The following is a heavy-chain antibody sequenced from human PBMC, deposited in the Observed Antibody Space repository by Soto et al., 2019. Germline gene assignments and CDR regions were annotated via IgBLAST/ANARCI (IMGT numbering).Heavy chain of an antibody. V-gene: IGHV3-23*01. J-gene: IGHJ4*02. CDR1: GFTFSHYA. CDR3: TKKYHFGSGTYYYYFDY. CDR2: ITGDGVST. Sequence: EVRLLESGGGLAQPGGSLRLSCAASGFTFSHYAMSWVRQAPEKGLEWVSTITGDGVSTYYADSVKGRFTISRDSSKNTLYLQMNSLRAEDTAVYYCTKKYHFGSGTYYYYFDYWGQGTLVTVSS. D-gene: IGHD3-10*01.